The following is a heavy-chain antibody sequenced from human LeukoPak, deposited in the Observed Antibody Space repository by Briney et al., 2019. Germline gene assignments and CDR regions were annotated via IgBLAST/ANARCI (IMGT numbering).Heavy chain of an antibody. D-gene: IGHD3-22*01. V-gene: IGHV3-48*03. J-gene: IGHJ4*02. Sequence: PGGSLRLPCAASGFTFSSYEMNWVRQAPGKGLEWVSYISSSGSTIYYADSVKGRFTISRDNAKNSLYLQMNSLRAEDTAVYYCARGDHYYDSSGYTVWGQGTLVTVSS. CDR1: GFTFSSYE. CDR2: ISSSGSTI. CDR3: ARGDHYYDSSGYTV.